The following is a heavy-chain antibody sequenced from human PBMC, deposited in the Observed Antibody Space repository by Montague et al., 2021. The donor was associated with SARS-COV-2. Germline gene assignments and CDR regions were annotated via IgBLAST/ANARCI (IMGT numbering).Heavy chain of an antibody. J-gene: IGHJ4*02. CDR1: GGSLSGFY. CDR2: ITHGGST. Sequence: SETLSLTCAVYGGSLSGFYWTWIRQAPGKGLEWVGEITHGGSTSXXPALKSRLTISLDTSKNQFSLKLDSVTAADTATYYCARSHDYRGNDYFDSWGQGTLVTVSS. D-gene: IGHD4-23*01. V-gene: IGHV4-34*01. CDR3: ARSHDYRGNDYFDS.